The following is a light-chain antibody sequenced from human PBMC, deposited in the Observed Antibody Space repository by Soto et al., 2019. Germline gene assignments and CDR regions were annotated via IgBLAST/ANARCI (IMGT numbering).Light chain of an antibody. CDR2: DAA. V-gene: IGKV1-5*01. CDR1: ESISNW. Sequence: DIQMTQSPSILSAAVGDRVAITCRASESISNWLAWYQQKPGKAPKVLIYDAARLQSGVPERFSGRGSGTEFTLTICSLQAEDIATYCWQQYKSYSYTFGQGTNLEI. CDR3: QQYKSYSYT. J-gene: IGKJ2*01.